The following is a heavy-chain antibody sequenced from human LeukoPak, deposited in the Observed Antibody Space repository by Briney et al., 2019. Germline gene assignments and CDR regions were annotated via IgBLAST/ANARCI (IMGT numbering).Heavy chain of an antibody. V-gene: IGHV4-34*01. CDR2: ISHSGST. J-gene: IGHJ1*01. D-gene: IGHD6-19*01. CDR1: GGSFSGYY. CDR3: ASRSRKAVAKNTGYFHH. Sequence: PSETLSLTCAVYGGSFSGYYWTWIRQPPGKGLEWVGEISHSGSTNYNPSLKSRVTISVDTSKNQFSLKLSSVAAADTAVYYCASRSRKAVAKNTGYFHHWGQGTLVTVSS.